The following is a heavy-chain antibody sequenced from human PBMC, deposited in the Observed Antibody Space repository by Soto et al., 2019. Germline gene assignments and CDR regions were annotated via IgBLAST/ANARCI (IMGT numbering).Heavy chain of an antibody. Sequence: GGSLRLSCAASGFTFSSYAMHWVRQAPGKGLEWVAVISYDGSNKYYADSVKGRFTISRDNSKNTLYLQMNSLRAEDTAVYYCARKDLTYYYDSSGYNPFDYRGQGTLVTVPS. J-gene: IGHJ4*02. V-gene: IGHV3-30-3*01. CDR3: ARKDLTYYYDSSGYNPFDY. D-gene: IGHD3-22*01. CDR2: ISYDGSNK. CDR1: GFTFSSYA.